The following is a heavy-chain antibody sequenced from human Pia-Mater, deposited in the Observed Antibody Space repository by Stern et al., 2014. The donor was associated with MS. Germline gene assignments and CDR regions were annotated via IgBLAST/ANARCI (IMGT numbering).Heavy chain of an antibody. V-gene: IGHV3-48*01. CDR3: ARGYGYFDY. CDR1: GLTLSLYG. CDR2: ISSSSSTI. J-gene: IGHJ4*02. D-gene: IGHD4-17*01. Sequence: EVQLVESGGRLVQPGGFLRLSCAASGLTLSLYGMNWVRQAPGKGLGWVSYISSSSSTIYYADSVEGRFTISRDNAKNSLYLQMNSLRAEDTAVYYCARGYGYFDYWGQGTLVTVSS.